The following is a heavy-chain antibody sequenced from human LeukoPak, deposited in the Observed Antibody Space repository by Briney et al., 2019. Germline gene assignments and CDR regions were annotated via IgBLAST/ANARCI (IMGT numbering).Heavy chain of an antibody. V-gene: IGHV4-34*01. CDR3: ARDRGYPAGLDY. Sequence: PSETLSLTCAVYGGSFSGYYWSWIRQPPGKGLEWIGEINHSGSTNYNPSLKSRVTISVDTSKYQFSLKLNFVTAADTAVYYCARDRGYPAGLDYWGQGTLVTVSS. CDR2: INHSGST. J-gene: IGHJ4*02. D-gene: IGHD3-10*01. CDR1: GGSFSGYY.